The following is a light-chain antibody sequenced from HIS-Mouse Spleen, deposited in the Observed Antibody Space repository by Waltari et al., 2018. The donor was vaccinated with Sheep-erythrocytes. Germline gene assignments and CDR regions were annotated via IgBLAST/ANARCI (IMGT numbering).Light chain of an antibody. CDR2: HVS. CDR1: SSDVGGYNY. CDR3: CSYAGSYNHV. V-gene: IGLV2-11*01. Sequence: QSALTQPRSVSGSPGQSVTISCTGTSSDVGGYNYVSWYQQHPGKAPKLMIYHVSKRPSGVPDRFSCSKSGNTASLTISGLQAEDEADYYCCSYAGSYNHVFATGTKVTVL. J-gene: IGLJ1*01.